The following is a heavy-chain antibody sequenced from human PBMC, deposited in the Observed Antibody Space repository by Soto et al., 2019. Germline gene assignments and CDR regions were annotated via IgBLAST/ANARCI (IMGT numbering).Heavy chain of an antibody. D-gene: IGHD3-3*01. CDR1: GDTFTSYY. Sequence: QVQLVQSGAEVKRPGASVKVSCKAPGDTFTSYYLNWVRQATGQGLEWMGVINPHGGSTKYAQKFQGRITSDRDTSRSTVYMELSSLRADYTAIYYCAGSSGGNFGIIIEGSNWFDPWGQGTLVTVSS. V-gene: IGHV1-46*01. CDR3: AGSSGGNFGIIIEGSNWFDP. CDR2: INPHGGST. J-gene: IGHJ5*02.